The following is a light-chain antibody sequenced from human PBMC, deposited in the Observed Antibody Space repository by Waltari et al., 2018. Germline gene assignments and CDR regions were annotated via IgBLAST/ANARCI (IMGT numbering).Light chain of an antibody. V-gene: IGKV2-28*01. CDR1: QSLLHSNGYTF. J-gene: IGKJ1*01. CDR3: MQARQTPWT. Sequence: EIVMTQSPLSLPVTPGEPASVSCRSSQSLLHSNGYTFLDWYVQKPGQSPQLLIYMVSNRAAGVPDRFSGSGSGTDFTLEISRVEAEDVVVYYCMQARQTPWTFGQGTKVEIK. CDR2: MVS.